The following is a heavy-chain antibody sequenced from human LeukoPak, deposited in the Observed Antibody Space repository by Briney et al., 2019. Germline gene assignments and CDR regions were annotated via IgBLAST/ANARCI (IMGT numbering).Heavy chain of an antibody. D-gene: IGHD6-13*01. Sequence: GGSLRLSCAASGFTFSSYAMHWVRQAPGKGLEWVAVISYDGSNKYYADSVKGRFTISRDNSKNTLYLQMNSLRAEDTAVYYCAREHRPVIAAAGTGPFDYWGQGTLVTVSS. CDR2: ISYDGSNK. CDR1: GFTFSSYA. J-gene: IGHJ4*02. CDR3: AREHRPVIAAAGTGPFDY. V-gene: IGHV3-30-3*01.